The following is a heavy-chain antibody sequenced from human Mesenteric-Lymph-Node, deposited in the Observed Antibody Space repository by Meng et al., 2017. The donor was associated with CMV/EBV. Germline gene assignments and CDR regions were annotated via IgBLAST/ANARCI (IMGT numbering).Heavy chain of an antibody. J-gene: IGHJ6*02. CDR2: ISSSSSYI. Sequence: GESLKISCAASGFTFSSFAIHWVRQAPGKGLEWVSSISSSSSYIYYADSVKGRFTISRDNAKNSLYLQMNSLRAEDTTVYYCAGDLGYCSSTSCQYYYYYYGMDVWGQGTTVTVSS. CDR1: GFTFSSFA. D-gene: IGHD2-2*01. V-gene: IGHV3-21*01. CDR3: AGDLGYCSSTSCQYYYYYYGMDV.